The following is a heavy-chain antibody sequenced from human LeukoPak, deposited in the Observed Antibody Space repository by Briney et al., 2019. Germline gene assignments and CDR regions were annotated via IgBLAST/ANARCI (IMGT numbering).Heavy chain of an antibody. D-gene: IGHD4-17*01. CDR1: GGSFSGDY. CDR3: ARGRYGDSPVYYYYMDV. CDR2: INHSGST. J-gene: IGHJ6*03. V-gene: IGHV4-34*01. Sequence: SETLSLTCAVYGGSFSGDYWSWIRRPPGKGLEWIGEINHSGSTNYNPSLKSRVTISVDTSKNQFSLKLSSVTAADTAVYYCARGRYGDSPVYYYYMDVWDKGTTVTVSS.